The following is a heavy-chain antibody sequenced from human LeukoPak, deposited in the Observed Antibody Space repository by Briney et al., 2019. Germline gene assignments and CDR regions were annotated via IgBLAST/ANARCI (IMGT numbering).Heavy chain of an antibody. CDR1: GGSISSYY. D-gene: IGHD3-9*01. Sequence: PSETLSLTCTVSGGSISSYYWSWIRQPAGKGLEWIGRIYSSGSTNYNPSLKSRVTMSVDTSKNQFSLRLSSVTAADTAVYYCARGYFDWSRDYYYGMDVWGQGTTVTVSS. CDR3: ARGYFDWSRDYYYGMDV. CDR2: IYSSGST. V-gene: IGHV4-4*07. J-gene: IGHJ6*02.